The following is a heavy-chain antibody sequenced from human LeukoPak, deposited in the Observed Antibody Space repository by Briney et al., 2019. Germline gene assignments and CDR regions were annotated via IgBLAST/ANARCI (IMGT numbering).Heavy chain of an antibody. CDR2: IYASGCT. V-gene: IGHV4-4*07. D-gene: IGHD3-10*01. CDR3: ARDGYGSGSYRFDC. CDR1: GGSISSYW. J-gene: IGHJ4*02. Sequence: SETLSLTCTVSGGSISSYWWSWIRQPAGKGLEWIGRIYASGCTNYNPSLKSRVTMSVDTSKNQFSLKLSSVTAADTAVYYCARDGYGSGSYRFDCWGQGTLVTVSS.